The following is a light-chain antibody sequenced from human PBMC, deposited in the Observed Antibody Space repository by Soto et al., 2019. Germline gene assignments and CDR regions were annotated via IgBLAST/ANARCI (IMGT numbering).Light chain of an antibody. V-gene: IGKV3D-20*02. CDR3: QQRANWPPVT. CDR2: GAS. CDR1: QSVSSSY. Sequence: EIVLTQSPGSLSLSPGERATLSCRASQSVSSSYLAWYQQKPGQAPRLLIYGASSRATGVPARFSGSGSGTDFTLTITTLEPEDFAVYFCQQRANWPPVTFGQGTKVDI. J-gene: IGKJ1*01.